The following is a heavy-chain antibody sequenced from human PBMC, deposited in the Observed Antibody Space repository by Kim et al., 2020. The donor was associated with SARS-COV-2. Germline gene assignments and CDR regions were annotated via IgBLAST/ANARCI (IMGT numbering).Heavy chain of an antibody. CDR2: T. CDR3: AREEGSDAFDI. V-gene: IGHV1-18*01. Sequence: TNYAQKIQGRVTMTTDTSTSTAYMELRSLRSDDTAVYYCAREEGSDAFDIWGQWTMVTVSS. J-gene: IGHJ3*02.